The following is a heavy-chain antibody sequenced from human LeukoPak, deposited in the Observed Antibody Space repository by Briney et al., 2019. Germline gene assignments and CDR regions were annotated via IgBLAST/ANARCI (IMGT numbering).Heavy chain of an antibody. CDR2: ISGSGGST. CDR3: ARDYGGSSPFDY. J-gene: IGHJ4*02. CDR1: GFNFSNYA. D-gene: IGHD4-23*01. V-gene: IGHV3-23*01. Sequence: PGGSLRLSCAASGFNFSNYAMSWVRQAPGKGLEWVSAISGSGGSTYYADSVKGRFTISRDNAKNSLYLQMNSLRAEDTAVYYCARDYGGSSPFDYWGQGTLVTVSS.